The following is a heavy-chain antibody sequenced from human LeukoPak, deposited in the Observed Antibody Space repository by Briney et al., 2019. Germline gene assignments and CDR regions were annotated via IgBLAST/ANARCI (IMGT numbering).Heavy chain of an antibody. CDR3: ARDNGRSSSWYDRYYYYGMDV. D-gene: IGHD6-13*01. CDR1: GGSISSGGYY. V-gene: IGHV4-30-2*01. CDR2: IYHSGST. J-gene: IGHJ6*02. Sequence: SETLSLTCTVSGGSISSGGYYWSWIRQPPGKGLEWIGYIYHSGSTYYNPSLKSRVTISVDTSKNQFSLKLSSVTAADTAVYYCARDNGRSSSWYDRYYYYGMDVWGQGTTVTVSS.